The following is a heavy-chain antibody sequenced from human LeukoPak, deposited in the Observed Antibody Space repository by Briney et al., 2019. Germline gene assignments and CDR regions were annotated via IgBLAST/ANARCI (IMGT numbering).Heavy chain of an antibody. CDR3: ANQRGYYYDSSGYHHFDY. J-gene: IGHJ4*02. CDR2: IRCSGGST. CDR1: GFTFSSYA. Sequence: PGGSLRLSCAASGFTFSSYAMSWVRQAPGKGLEWVSAIRCSGGSTYYADSVKGRFTISRDNSKSTLYLQMNSLRAEDTAVYYCANQRGYYYDSSGYHHFDYWGQGTLVTVSS. D-gene: IGHD3-22*01. V-gene: IGHV3-23*01.